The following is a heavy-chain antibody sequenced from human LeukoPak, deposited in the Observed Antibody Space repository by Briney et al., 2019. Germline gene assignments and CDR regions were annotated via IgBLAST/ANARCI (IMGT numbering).Heavy chain of an antibody. Sequence: PSETLSLTCAVYGGSFSGYYWSWIRQPPGKGLEWIGEINHSGSTNYNPSPKSRVTISVDTSKYQFSLKLSSVTAADTAVYYCARVGYSSSWYDNYYYYYMDVWGKGTTVTVSS. J-gene: IGHJ6*03. CDR3: ARVGYSSSWYDNYYYYYMDV. D-gene: IGHD6-13*01. V-gene: IGHV4-34*01. CDR2: INHSGST. CDR1: GGSFSGYY.